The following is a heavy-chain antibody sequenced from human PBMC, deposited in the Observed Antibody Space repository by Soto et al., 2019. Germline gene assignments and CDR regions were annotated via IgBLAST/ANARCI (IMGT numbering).Heavy chain of an antibody. Sequence: QVQLVESGGGVVQPGRSLRLSCAASGFTFSSYAMHWVRQAPGKGLEWVAVISYDGSNKYYADSVKGRFTISRDNSKNTLYLQMTSLSAEDTAVYYCARRVAARPHYYYGMDVWGQGTTVTVSS. V-gene: IGHV3-30-3*01. J-gene: IGHJ6*02. D-gene: IGHD6-6*01. CDR3: ARRVAARPHYYYGMDV. CDR1: GFTFSSYA. CDR2: ISYDGSNK.